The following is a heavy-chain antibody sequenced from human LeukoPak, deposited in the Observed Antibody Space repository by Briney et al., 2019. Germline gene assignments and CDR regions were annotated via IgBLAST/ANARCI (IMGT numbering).Heavy chain of an antibody. CDR2: IYYSGST. CDR1: GDSISGNY. V-gene: IGHV4-59*08. D-gene: IGHD5-24*01. CDR3: ARLGDGDIFRYFAY. J-gene: IGHJ4*02. Sequence: SETLSLTCTVSGDSISGNYWTWIRQPPGKGLEWIGYIYYSGSTNYNASLKSRVTISVDTSKNQFSLKLSSVTAADTAVYYCARLGDGDIFRYFAYGARETLVPVP.